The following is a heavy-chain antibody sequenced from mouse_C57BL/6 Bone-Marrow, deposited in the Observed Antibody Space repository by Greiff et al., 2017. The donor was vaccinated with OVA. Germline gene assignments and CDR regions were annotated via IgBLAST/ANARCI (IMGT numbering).Heavy chain of an antibody. CDR3: TRGATTVVAPFDY. CDR2: IDPETGGT. D-gene: IGHD1-1*01. J-gene: IGHJ2*01. V-gene: IGHV1-15*01. Sequence: QVQLQQSGAELVRPGASVTLSCKASGYTFTDYEMHWVKQTPVHGLEWIGAIDPETGGTAYNQKFKGKAILTADKSSSTAYMELHSLTSEDSAVYYCTRGATTVVAPFDYWGQGTTLTVSS. CDR1: GYTFTDYE.